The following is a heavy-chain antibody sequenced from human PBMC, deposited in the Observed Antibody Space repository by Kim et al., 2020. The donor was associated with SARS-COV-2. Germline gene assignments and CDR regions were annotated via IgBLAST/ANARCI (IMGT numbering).Heavy chain of an antibody. D-gene: IGHD7-27*01. V-gene: IGHV3-64*01. CDR3: ARAGQVLLTRVNYGMDV. Sequence: GGSLRLSCAASGFTFSSYAMHWVRQAPGKGLEYVSAISSNGGSTYYANSVKGRFTISRDNSKNTLYLQMGSLRAEDMAVYYCARAGQVLLTRVNYGMDVWGQGTTVTVSS. CDR2: ISSNGGST. CDR1: GFTFSSYA. J-gene: IGHJ6*02.